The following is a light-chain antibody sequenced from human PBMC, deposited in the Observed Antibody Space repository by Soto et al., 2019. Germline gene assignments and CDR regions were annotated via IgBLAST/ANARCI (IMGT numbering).Light chain of an antibody. J-gene: IGLJ3*02. CDR2: DVT. V-gene: IGLV2-14*03. Sequence: QSALTQHASVSGSPGQSITISCTGTSSDVGGYNYVSWYQHHPGKAPKLMIYDVTNRPSGVSNRFSGSKSGNTASLTISGLQAEDEADYYCTSYTTSSPYLVFGGGTKLTVL. CDR3: TSYTTSSPYLV. CDR1: SSDVGGYNY.